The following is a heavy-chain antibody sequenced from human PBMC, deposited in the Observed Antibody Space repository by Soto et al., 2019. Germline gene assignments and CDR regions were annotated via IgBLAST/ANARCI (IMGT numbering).Heavy chain of an antibody. CDR2: INPKSGGT. CDR1: GYTFTGYY. CDR3: TRGASSGWSPSDF. V-gene: IGHV1-2*02. D-gene: IGHD6-19*01. J-gene: IGHJ4*02. Sequence: PSVKVSCTASGYTFTGYYLHWVRQAPGQGLEWMGWINPKSGGTKYAQNFQGRVTMTRDTSISTAYLELSGLTSDDTAVYYCTRGASSGWSPSDFWGQGTLVTVSS.